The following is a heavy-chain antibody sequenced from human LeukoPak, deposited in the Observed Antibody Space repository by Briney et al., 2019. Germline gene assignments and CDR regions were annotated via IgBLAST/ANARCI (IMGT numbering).Heavy chain of an antibody. CDR3: AFFVREPQN. V-gene: IGHV3-7*01. J-gene: IGHJ1*01. CDR2: IAHDGSVK. D-gene: IGHD3-10*02. Sequence: GGSLRLSCAASTVIFRKYWMGWARQAPGKGLEWVANIAHDGSVKWYVDSVKGRFIISRDNARDSLYLQMNGLRVEDTAIYYCAFFVREPQNWGRGTLVTVSS. CDR1: TVIFRKYW.